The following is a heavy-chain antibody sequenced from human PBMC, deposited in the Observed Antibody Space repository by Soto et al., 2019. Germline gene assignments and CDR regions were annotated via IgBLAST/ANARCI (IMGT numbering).Heavy chain of an antibody. D-gene: IGHD6-6*01. CDR2: INPNSGGT. CDR1: GYTFTGYY. CDR3: ARDGSSSSLGYYYYGMDV. V-gene: IGHV1-2*04. J-gene: IGHJ6*02. Sequence: ASVKVSCKASGYTFTGYYMHWVRQAPGQGLEWMGWINPNSGGTNYAQKFQGWVTMTRDTSTSTAYMELSRLRSDDTAVYYCARDGSSSSLGYYYYGMDVWGQGTTVTVSS.